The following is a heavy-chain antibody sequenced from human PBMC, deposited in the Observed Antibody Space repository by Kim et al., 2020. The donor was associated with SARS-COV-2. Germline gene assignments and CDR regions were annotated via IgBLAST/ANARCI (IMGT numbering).Heavy chain of an antibody. Sequence: DSVKGRFTISRDNSKNTLYLQMNSLRAEDTAVYYCARDGGYYDIFGAFDIWGQGTMVTVSS. V-gene: IGHV3-53*01. J-gene: IGHJ3*02. D-gene: IGHD3-9*01. CDR3: ARDGGYYDIFGAFDI.